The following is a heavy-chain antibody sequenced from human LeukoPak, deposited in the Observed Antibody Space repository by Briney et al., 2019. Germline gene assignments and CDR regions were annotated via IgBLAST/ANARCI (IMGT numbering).Heavy chain of an antibody. V-gene: IGHV4-4*07. CDR1: GGSIINYY. D-gene: IGHD3-22*01. J-gene: IGHJ6*03. CDR2: FYITGST. Sequence: PSETLSLTCTVSGGSIINYYWSWIRQSAGTGLEWVGRFYITGSTNYNPSLQSRLSMSVDTSKNQFSLRLTSVSAADTAVYYCARLKYYDSTGYSPGYYMDVWGKGITVTVSS. CDR3: ARLKYYDSTGYSPGYYMDV.